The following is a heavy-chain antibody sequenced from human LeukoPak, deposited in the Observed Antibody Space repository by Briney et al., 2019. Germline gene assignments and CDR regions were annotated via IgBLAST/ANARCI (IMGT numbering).Heavy chain of an antibody. Sequence: PSETLSLTCAVSGASISSFFCNWVRQPPGKGLEWIGYIYKSENTNCNPSLKSRVTISGDTSKNEFSLKLTSVTAADTAEYYCVIGEGWQPDYWGQGTLVTVSS. CDR1: GASISSFF. CDR3: VIGEGWQPDY. V-gene: IGHV4-59*01. D-gene: IGHD5-24*01. CDR2: IYKSENT. J-gene: IGHJ4*01.